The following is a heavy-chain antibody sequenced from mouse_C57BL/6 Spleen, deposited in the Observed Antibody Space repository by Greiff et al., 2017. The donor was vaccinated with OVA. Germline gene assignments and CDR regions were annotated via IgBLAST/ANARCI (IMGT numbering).Heavy chain of an antibody. V-gene: IGHV1-82*01. CDR3: ARSGYYGSRDYFDY. Sequence: LVESGPELVKPGASVKISCKASGYAFSSSWMNWVKQRPGKGLEWIGRIYPGDGDTNYNGKFKGKATLTADKSSSTAYMQLSSLTSEDSAVYFCARSGYYGSRDYFDYWGQGTTLTVSS. J-gene: IGHJ2*01. CDR2: IYPGDGDT. CDR1: GYAFSSSW. D-gene: IGHD1-1*01.